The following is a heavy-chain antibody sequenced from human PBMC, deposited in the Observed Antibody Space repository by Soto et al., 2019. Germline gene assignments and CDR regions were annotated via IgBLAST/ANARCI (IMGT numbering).Heavy chain of an antibody. Sequence: GGSLRLSCAASGFTFSTFAMTWVRQAPGKGLEWVSANSGSGGNTYYAVSVKGRFTISRDNSKNTLYLQMNSLIAEDTAVYYCAKAPFGYPLWGQGTLVTVSS. CDR3: AKAPFGYPL. J-gene: IGHJ4*02. CDR1: GFTFSTFA. D-gene: IGHD3-16*01. CDR2: NSGSGGNT. V-gene: IGHV3-23*01.